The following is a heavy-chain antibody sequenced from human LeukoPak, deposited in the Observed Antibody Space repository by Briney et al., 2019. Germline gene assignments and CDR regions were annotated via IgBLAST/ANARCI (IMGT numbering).Heavy chain of an antibody. CDR2: ISGSGGST. D-gene: IGHD6-19*01. J-gene: IGHJ2*01. V-gene: IGHV3-23*01. CDR3: AKGLAYSSGWSQRGWYFDL. CDR1: GFTFSSYA. Sequence: PGGSLRLSCAASGFTFSSYAMSWVRQAPGKGLEWVSAISGSGGSTYYADSVKGRFTISRDNSKNTLYLQMNSLRAEDTAVYYCAKGLAYSSGWSQRGWYFDLWGRGTLVTVSS.